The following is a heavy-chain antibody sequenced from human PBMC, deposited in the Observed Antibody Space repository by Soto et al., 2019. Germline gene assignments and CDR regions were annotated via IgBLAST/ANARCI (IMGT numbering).Heavy chain of an antibody. D-gene: IGHD2-15*01. J-gene: IGHJ4*02. Sequence: SETLSLTCNVSGGSIKSGGYYWGWIRQPPGKGLEWIGYIHYRGRTSYNPSLESRASISLDTSGHHFSLKLTSVTAADTAVYYCARCRDAFGFDSWGQGTLVTVSS. CDR1: GGSIKSGGYY. CDR3: ARCRDAFGFDS. V-gene: IGHV4-31*03. CDR2: IHYRGRT.